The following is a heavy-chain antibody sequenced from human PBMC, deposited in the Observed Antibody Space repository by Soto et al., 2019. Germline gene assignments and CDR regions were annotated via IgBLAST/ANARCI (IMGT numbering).Heavy chain of an antibody. CDR1: GGSISSSNW. CDR3: ARGSLPIAVALTYWYFDL. Sequence: QVQLQESGPGLVKPSGTLSLTCAVSGGSISSSNWWSWVRQPPGKGLEWIGEIYHSGSTNYNPSLKSRDTISVDKSKNQFSLKLSSVTAADTAVYYCARGSLPIAVALTYWYFDLWGRGTLVTVSS. J-gene: IGHJ2*01. D-gene: IGHD6-19*01. V-gene: IGHV4-4*02. CDR2: IYHSGST.